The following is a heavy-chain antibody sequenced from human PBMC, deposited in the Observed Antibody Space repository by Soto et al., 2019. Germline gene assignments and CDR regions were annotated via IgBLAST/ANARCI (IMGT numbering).Heavy chain of an antibody. Sequence: QVQLVQSGAEVKKPESSVKVSCKTSGGTLVRHVISWVRQAPGQGPEWMGKINPLSGIPNYAQKFQDRVTFTADTDSSTAYMELSSLRSDDTAVYYCATPACAATWCSTSHNLDHWGQGTLVTVSS. V-gene: IGHV1-69*09. CDR3: ATPACAATWCSTSHNLDH. J-gene: IGHJ4*02. CDR2: INPLSGIP. D-gene: IGHD2-2*01. CDR1: GGTLVRHV.